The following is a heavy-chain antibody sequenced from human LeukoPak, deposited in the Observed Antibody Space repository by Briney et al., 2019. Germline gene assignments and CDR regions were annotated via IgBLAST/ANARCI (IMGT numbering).Heavy chain of an antibody. CDR1: GYIFSNYW. CDR3: ARQVVAATAPDY. J-gene: IGHJ4*02. D-gene: IGHD2-15*01. CDR2: IYPGGSDT. V-gene: IGHV5-51*01. Sequence: GESLKISCQASGYIFSNYWIGWVRQMPGKGLEWMGIIYPGGSDTRYSPSFQGQVTISADKSISTAYLQWSSLKASDTAMYYCARQVVAATAPDYWGQGTLVTVSS.